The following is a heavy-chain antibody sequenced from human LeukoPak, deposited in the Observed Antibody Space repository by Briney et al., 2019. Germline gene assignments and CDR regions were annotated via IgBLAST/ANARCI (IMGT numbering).Heavy chain of an antibody. CDR1: GDSISNYY. J-gene: IGHJ6*03. V-gene: IGHV4-59*08. CDR2: IYYSGNT. Sequence: SETLSLTCTVSGDSISNYYWSWIRQPPGKGLEWIGYIYYSGNTNYNPSLKSRGSMSVDTSKNQFSLKLTSVTAADTAVYYCARRGSSSPTGYSYYYMDVWGIGTTVTVSS. CDR3: ARRGSSSPTGYSYYYMDV. D-gene: IGHD6-6*01.